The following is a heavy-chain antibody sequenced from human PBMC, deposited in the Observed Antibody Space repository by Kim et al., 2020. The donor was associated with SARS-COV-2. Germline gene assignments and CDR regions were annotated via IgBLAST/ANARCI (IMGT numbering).Heavy chain of an antibody. D-gene: IGHD3-3*01. Sequence: SETLSLTCAVYGGSFSGYYWSWIRQPPGKGLEWIGEINHSGSTNYNPSLKSRVTISVDTSKNQFSLKLSSVTAADTAVYYCARGPSGTYYDFWSGYLRNWFDPWGQGTLVTVSS. CDR3: ARGPSGTYYDFWSGYLRNWFDP. V-gene: IGHV4-34*01. CDR1: GGSFSGYY. J-gene: IGHJ5*02. CDR2: INHSGST.